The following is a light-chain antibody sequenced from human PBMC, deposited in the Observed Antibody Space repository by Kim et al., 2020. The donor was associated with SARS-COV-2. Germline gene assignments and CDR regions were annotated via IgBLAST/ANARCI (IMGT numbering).Light chain of an antibody. CDR3: QKRDRWPIN. Sequence: WSPGERAPLSCRASQSVGNFLAWYQQTPGQSPRLVIYDAVNRATGIPDRFRGSGSGTDFTLTISNLDPEDFAVYYCQKRDRWPINFGGGTKVYIK. J-gene: IGKJ4*01. CDR1: QSVGNF. CDR2: DAV. V-gene: IGKV3-11*01.